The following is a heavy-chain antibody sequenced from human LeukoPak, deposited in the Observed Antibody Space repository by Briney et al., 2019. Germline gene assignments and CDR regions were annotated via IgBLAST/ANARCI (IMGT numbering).Heavy chain of an antibody. CDR3: ARAVDLTDY. J-gene: IGHJ4*02. CDR2: IRQDGSSI. D-gene: IGHD3-16*01. CDR1: GFTFSNYW. V-gene: IGHV3-7*01. Sequence: GGSLRLSCAASGFTFSNYWMSWVRQAPGKGLEWVANIRQDGSSIFYADSVKGRFTISRDNAKNSVFLQMDNLTPDDTAVYYCARAVDLTDYWGQGTLVTVSS.